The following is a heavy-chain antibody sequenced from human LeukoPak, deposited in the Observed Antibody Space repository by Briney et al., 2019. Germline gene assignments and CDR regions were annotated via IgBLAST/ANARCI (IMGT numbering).Heavy chain of an antibody. V-gene: IGHV4-59*01. J-gene: IGHJ4*02. D-gene: IGHD3-22*01. Sequence: SETLSLTCTVSGGSISSYYWSWIRQPPGKGLEWIGYIYYSGSTNYNPSLKSRVTISVDTSKNQFSLKLSSVTAADTAVYYCARGDSSGYYPNFDYWGQGTLVTVSS. CDR2: IYYSGST. CDR3: ARGDSSGYYPNFDY. CDR1: GGSISSYY.